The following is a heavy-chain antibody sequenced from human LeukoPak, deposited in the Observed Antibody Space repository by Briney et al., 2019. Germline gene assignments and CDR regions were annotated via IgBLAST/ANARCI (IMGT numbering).Heavy chain of an antibody. V-gene: IGHV1-69*04. CDR2: IIPILGIA. J-gene: IGHJ4*02. CDR3: ARDFSGWYYFDY. Sequence: GASVKVSCKASGGTFSSYAISWVRQAPGQGLEWMGRIIPILGIANYAQKFQGRVTMTRDTSTSTVYMELSSLRSEDTAVYYCARDFSGWYYFDYWGQGTLVTVSS. D-gene: IGHD6-19*01. CDR1: GGTFSSYA.